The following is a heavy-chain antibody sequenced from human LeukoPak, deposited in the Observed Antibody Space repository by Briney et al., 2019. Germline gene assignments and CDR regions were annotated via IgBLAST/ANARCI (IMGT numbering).Heavy chain of an antibody. Sequence: SQTLSLTCTVSGASTSSGGYYWSWIRQPARKGLEWIGRINPSGDTNYNPSLKSRVTFSIETSKNQFSLKLNSVTAADTAMYFCARGYNTGWYFDFWGRGTLVTVSS. CDR2: INPSGDT. J-gene: IGHJ2*01. V-gene: IGHV4-61*02. CDR1: GASTSSGGYY. CDR3: ARGYNTGWYFDF. D-gene: IGHD2-8*02.